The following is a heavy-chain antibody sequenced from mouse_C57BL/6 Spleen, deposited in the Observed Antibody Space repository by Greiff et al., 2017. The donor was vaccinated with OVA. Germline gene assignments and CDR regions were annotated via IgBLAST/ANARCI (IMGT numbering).Heavy chain of an antibody. Sequence: VQLQQSGPELVKPGASVKMSCKASGYTFTDYNMHWVKQSHGKSLEWIGYINPNNGGTSYNQKFKGKATLTVNKSSSTAYMELRSLTSEDSAVYYCARSPLITTVVGYFDYWGQGTTLTVSS. CDR3: ARSPLITTVVGYFDY. V-gene: IGHV1-22*01. CDR2: INPNNGGT. CDR1: GYTFTDYN. J-gene: IGHJ2*01. D-gene: IGHD1-1*01.